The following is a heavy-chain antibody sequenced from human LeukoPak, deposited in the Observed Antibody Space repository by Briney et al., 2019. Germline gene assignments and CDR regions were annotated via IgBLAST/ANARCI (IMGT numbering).Heavy chain of an antibody. CDR3: ARDPPPSSSWYANHDAFDI. Sequence: AGGSLRLSCAASGFTFSSYSMNWVRQAPGKGLEWVSSNSSSSSYIYYADSVKGRLTISRDNAKNSLYLQMNSLRAEDTAVYYCARDPPPSSSWYANHDAFDIWGQGTMVTVSS. V-gene: IGHV3-21*01. J-gene: IGHJ3*02. CDR2: NSSSSSYI. D-gene: IGHD6-13*01. CDR1: GFTFSSYS.